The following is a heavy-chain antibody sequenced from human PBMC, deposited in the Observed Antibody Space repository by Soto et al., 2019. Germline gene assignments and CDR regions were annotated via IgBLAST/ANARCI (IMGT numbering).Heavy chain of an antibody. CDR2: IYYSGSS. CDR1: GGSISGDYY. CDR3: ARGGARWPGYFDS. J-gene: IGHJ4*02. V-gene: IGHV4-30-4*08. D-gene: IGHD2-15*01. Sequence: QVRLHESGPGLVKPSQTLSLTCSVSGGSISGDYYWSWIRQSPEKGLEWIGYIYYSGSSYSNPALQRRLRRSLDTSKNQFPLKRRAGTAADTAVDYGARGGARWPGYFDSWGQGALVAVSS.